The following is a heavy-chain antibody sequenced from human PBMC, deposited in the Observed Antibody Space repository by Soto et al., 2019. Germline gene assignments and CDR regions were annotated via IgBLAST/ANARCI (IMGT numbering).Heavy chain of an antibody. J-gene: IGHJ4*03. D-gene: IGHD4-17*01. CDR1: GLTFSRYA. V-gene: IGHV3-23*01. Sequence: EEQLLESGGGLVQPGGSLRLSCAASGLTFSRYAMSWVRQAPGKGLEWVSIINPSGDITYYGDSVKGRFTISRDNSKNTLSLQMNSLRAEDTAVYYCAKSPRPSALTTCYFDYRGQGTLVTVSS. CDR3: AKSPRPSALTTCYFDY. CDR2: INPSGDIT.